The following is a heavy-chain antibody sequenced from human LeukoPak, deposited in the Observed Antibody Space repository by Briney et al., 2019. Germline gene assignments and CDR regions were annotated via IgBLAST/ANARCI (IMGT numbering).Heavy chain of an antibody. D-gene: IGHD3-10*01. CDR3: AKDTTTYGSGSYSY. J-gene: IGHJ4*02. Sequence: PGRSLRLSCAASGFTFSSYGMHWVRQAPGKGLEWVSGISWNSGSIGYADSVKGRFTISRDNAKNSLYLQMNSLRAEDTALYYCAKDTTTYGSGSYSYWGQGTLVTVSS. CDR2: ISWNSGSI. CDR1: GFTFSSYG. V-gene: IGHV3-9*01.